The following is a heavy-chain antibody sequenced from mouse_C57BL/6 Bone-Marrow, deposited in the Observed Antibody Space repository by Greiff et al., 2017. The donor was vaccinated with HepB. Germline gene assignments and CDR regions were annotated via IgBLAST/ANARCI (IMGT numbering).Heavy chain of an antibody. J-gene: IGHJ1*03. Sequence: EVKLVESGGGLVQPGGSLKLSCAASGFTFSDYYMYWVRQTPEKRLEWVAYISNGGGSTYYTDTVKGRFTISRDNAKNTLYLQMSRLKSEDTAMYYCARPSYYGNDWYFDVWGTGTTVTVSS. D-gene: IGHD2-10*01. CDR2: ISNGGGST. V-gene: IGHV5-12*01. CDR1: GFTFSDYY. CDR3: ARPSYYGNDWYFDV.